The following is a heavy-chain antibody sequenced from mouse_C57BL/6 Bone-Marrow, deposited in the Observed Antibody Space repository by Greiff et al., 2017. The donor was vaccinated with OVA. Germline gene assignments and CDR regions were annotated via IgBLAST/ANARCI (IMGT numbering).Heavy chain of an antibody. CDR1: GYTFTDYE. J-gene: IGHJ4*01. V-gene: IGHV1-15*01. Sequence: QVQLKQSGAELVRPGASVTLSCKASGYTFTDYEMHWVKQTPVHGLEWIGAIDPETGGTAYNQKFKGKDILTADKSSSTAYMELRSLTAEDSAVYYCTRGYSNYDAMDYWGQGTSVTVSS. CDR2: IDPETGGT. D-gene: IGHD2-5*01. CDR3: TRGYSNYDAMDY.